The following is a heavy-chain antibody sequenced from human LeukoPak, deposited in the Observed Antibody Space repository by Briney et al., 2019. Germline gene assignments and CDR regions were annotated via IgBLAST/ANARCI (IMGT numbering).Heavy chain of an antibody. D-gene: IGHD3-22*01. Sequence: SETLSLTCTVSGGSISSHYWSWIRQPPGKGLEWIGYIYYSGSTNYNPSLKSRVTISVDTSKNQFSLKLSSVTAADTAVYYRARGFDSSGYYSDYFDYWGQGTLVTVSS. V-gene: IGHV4-59*11. J-gene: IGHJ4*02. CDR2: IYYSGST. CDR3: ARGFDSSGYYSDYFDY. CDR1: GGSISSHY.